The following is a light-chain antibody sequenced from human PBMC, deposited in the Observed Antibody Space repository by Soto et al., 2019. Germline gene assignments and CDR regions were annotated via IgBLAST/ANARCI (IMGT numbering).Light chain of an antibody. CDR2: DVS. Sequence: QSALTQPSSVYGSPGQSITISCTRTSSDVGAYNYDSWYQQYPGEAPKVIIYDVSHRPAGVSNRFSGSKSGNTASLTISGLQTQDEADYYCSSYTSATTYVFGTGTKVTVL. V-gene: IGLV2-14*01. CDR1: SSDVGAYNY. CDR3: SSYTSATTYV. J-gene: IGLJ1*01.